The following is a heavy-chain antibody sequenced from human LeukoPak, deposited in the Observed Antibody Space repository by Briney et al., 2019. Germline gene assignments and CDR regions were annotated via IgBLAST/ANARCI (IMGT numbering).Heavy chain of an antibody. CDR1: GFTSSSYW. D-gene: IGHD3-3*01. CDR2: IKQDGSEK. CDR3: ARPTPDYDGWFDP. V-gene: IGHV3-7*03. J-gene: IGHJ5*02. Sequence: GGSLRLSCAASGFTSSSYWMSWVRQAPGKGLEWVANIKQDGSEKYYVDSVKGRFTISRDNAKNSLYLQMNSLRAEDTAVYYCARPTPDYDGWFDPWGQGTLVTVSS.